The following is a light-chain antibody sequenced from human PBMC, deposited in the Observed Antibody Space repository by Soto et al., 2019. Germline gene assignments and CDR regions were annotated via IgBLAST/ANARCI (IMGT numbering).Light chain of an antibody. CDR3: CSYGAR. V-gene: IGLV2-11*01. J-gene: IGLJ3*02. CDR2: DVS. CDR1: SSDVGGYNY. Sequence: QSALTQPRSVSGSPGESVAISCTGTSSDVGGYNYVSWYQQHPDKAPKLMIYDVSKRPSGVPDRFSGSKSGNTASLTISGLRTEDEADYYCCSYGARFGGGTKVTVL.